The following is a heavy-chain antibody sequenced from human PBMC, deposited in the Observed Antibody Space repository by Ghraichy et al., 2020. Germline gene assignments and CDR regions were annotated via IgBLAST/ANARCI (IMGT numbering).Heavy chain of an antibody. Sequence: LSLTCAASGFTFSSYAMSWVRQAPGKGLEWVSAISGSGGSTYYADSVKGRFTISRDNSKNTVNLQMNSLRAEDTAVYYCAKDGGYDSSGYYVSPFDYWGQGTLVTVSS. J-gene: IGHJ4*02. CDR1: GFTFSSYA. D-gene: IGHD3-22*01. V-gene: IGHV3-23*01. CDR2: ISGSGGST. CDR3: AKDGGYDSSGYYVSPFDY.